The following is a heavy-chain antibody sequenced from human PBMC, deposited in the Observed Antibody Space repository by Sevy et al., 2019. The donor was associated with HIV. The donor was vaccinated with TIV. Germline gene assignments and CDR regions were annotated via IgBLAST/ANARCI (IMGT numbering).Heavy chain of an antibody. CDR1: GFRFSGHY. D-gene: IGHD3-3*01. CDR2: IKSIGQGSTT. V-gene: IGHV3-72*01. J-gene: IGHJ4*02. Sequence: GGSLRLSCAASGFRFSGHYIDWVRQAPGKGLEWIGQIKSIGQGSTTQYGALVTGRFTISRDASKKLVFLQMNRLKNEETALYYCADVWNSPAGYWGQGTLVTVSS. CDR3: ADVWNSPAGY.